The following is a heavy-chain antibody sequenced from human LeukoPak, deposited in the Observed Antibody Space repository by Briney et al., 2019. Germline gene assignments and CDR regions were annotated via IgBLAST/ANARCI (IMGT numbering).Heavy chain of an antibody. CDR3: ARRSGYSYGFRTGPIDF. Sequence: SETLPLTCAVYGWSFSDYYWSWIRQPPGKALKWIGEINHSGSTNYNPSLKSRVTISVDTSKNQFSLKLSSVTAADTAVYYCARRSGYSYGFRTGPIDFWGQRTLVTVS. J-gene: IGHJ4*02. CDR2: INHSGST. D-gene: IGHD5-18*01. CDR1: GWSFSDYY. V-gene: IGHV4-34*01.